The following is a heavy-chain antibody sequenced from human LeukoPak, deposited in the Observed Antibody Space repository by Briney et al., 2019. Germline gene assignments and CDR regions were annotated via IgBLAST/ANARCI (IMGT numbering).Heavy chain of an antibody. CDR3: AREGRYDSSGYPLDAFDI. CDR2: ISSSGSTI. Sequence: GGSLRLSCAASGFTFSDYYMSWIRQAPGKGLEWVSYISSSGSTIYYADSVKGRFAISRDNAKNSLYLQMNSLRAEDTAVYYCAREGRYDSSGYPLDAFDIWGQGTMVTVSS. J-gene: IGHJ3*02. V-gene: IGHV3-11*01. D-gene: IGHD3-22*01. CDR1: GFTFSDYY.